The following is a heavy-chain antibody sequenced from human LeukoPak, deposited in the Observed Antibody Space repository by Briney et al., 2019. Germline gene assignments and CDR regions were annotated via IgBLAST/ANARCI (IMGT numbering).Heavy chain of an antibody. D-gene: IGHD2-2*01. V-gene: IGHV1-2*02. J-gene: IGHJ5*02. Sequence: ASVKVSCKASGYTFTGYYMHWVRQAPGQGLEWTGWINPNSGGTNYAQKFQGRVTMTRDTSISTAYMELSRLRSDDTAVYYCARTTKINIVVVPAATWFDPWGQGTLVTVSS. CDR2: INPNSGGT. CDR3: ARTTKINIVVVPAATWFDP. CDR1: GYTFTGYY.